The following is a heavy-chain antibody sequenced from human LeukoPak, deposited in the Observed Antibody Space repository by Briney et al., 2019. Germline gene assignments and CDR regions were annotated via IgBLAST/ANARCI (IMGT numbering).Heavy chain of an antibody. CDR1: GFTFLSYG. CDR2: IRYDGTNK. V-gene: IGHV3-30*02. Sequence: GGSLRLSCAASGFTFLSYGMHWVRQAPGKGLEWVAFIRYDGTNKYYADSVKGRFTISRDNSKNTLYLKMNSLRGEDTAVYYCARRSSSGWYPDYYYYYMDVWGKGTTVTISS. J-gene: IGHJ6*03. CDR3: ARRSSSGWYPDYYYYYMDV. D-gene: IGHD6-19*01.